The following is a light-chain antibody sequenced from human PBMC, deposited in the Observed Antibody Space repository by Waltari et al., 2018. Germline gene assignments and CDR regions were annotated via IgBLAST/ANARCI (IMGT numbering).Light chain of an antibody. CDR2: DVS. V-gene: IGLV2-14*01. CDR1: SSYVGGYTY. J-gene: IGLJ3*02. Sequence: QSALTQPASVSGSPGQSITISCTGTSSYVGGYTYVSWYQQHPGKAPKFMIYDVSQRPSGVSNRFSGSKSGNTASLTISGLQAEDEADYYCSSYTSNNIWVFGGGTKLTVL. CDR3: SSYTSNNIWV.